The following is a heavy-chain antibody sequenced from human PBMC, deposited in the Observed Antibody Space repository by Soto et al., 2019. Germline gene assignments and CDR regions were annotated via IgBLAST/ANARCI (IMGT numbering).Heavy chain of an antibody. CDR1: GFTFSSYG. CDR2: ISYDGSNK. CDR3: GKGMTGVQQQLDY. Sequence: QVQLVESGGGVVQPGRSLRLSCAASGFTFSSYGMHWVRQAPGKGLGWVAVISYDGSNKYYADSVKGRFTISRDNSKNTMYLQMNSLRAEDTAVYYCGKGMTGVQQQLDYWGQGTLVTVSS. V-gene: IGHV3-30*18. D-gene: IGHD6-13*01. J-gene: IGHJ4*02.